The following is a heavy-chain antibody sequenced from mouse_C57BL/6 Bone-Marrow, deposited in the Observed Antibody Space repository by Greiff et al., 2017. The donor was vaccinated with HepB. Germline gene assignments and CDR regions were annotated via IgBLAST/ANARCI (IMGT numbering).Heavy chain of an antibody. J-gene: IGHJ3*01. Sequence: VQGVESGAELVKPGASVKISCKASGYAFSSYWMNWVKQRPGKGLEWIGQIYPGDGDTNYNGKFKGKATLTADKSSSTAYMQLSSLTSEDSAVYFCARPHWDTAWFAYWGQGTLVTVSA. CDR2: IYPGDGDT. D-gene: IGHD4-1*01. CDR1: GYAFSSYW. CDR3: ARPHWDTAWFAY. V-gene: IGHV1-80*01.